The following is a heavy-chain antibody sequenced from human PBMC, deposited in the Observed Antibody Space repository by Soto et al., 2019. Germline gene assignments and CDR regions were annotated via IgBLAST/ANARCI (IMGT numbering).Heavy chain of an antibody. J-gene: IGHJ6*03. CDR1: GFTFSSYW. Sequence: GGSLRLSCAASGFTFSSYWMSWVRQAPGKGLEWVANIKQDGSEKYYVDSVKGRFTISRDNAKNSLYLQMNSLRAEDTAVYYCARRYYDFWSGYYPSPWYYYYMDVWGKGTTVTVSS. CDR2: IKQDGSEK. V-gene: IGHV3-7*01. D-gene: IGHD3-3*01. CDR3: ARRYYDFWSGYYPSPWYYYYMDV.